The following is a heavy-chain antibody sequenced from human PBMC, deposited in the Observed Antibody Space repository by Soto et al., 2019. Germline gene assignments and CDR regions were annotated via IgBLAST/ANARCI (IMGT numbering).Heavy chain of an antibody. D-gene: IGHD1-26*01. CDR1: GLIFSAYG. V-gene: IGHV3-33*01. J-gene: IGHJ5*01. CDR2: VWNDGINK. Sequence: PGGSLRLSCAASGLIFSAYGIHWVRQAPGKGLEWVAIVWNDGINKYYADSVKGRFTISRDNFKNTVDLQMNSLRVEDTAVYYCARLAYSNFLGGLDSWGQGTLVTVSS. CDR3: ARLAYSNFLGGLDS.